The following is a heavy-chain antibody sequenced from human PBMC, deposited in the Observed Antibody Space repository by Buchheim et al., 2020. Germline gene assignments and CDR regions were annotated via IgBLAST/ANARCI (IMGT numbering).Heavy chain of an antibody. V-gene: IGHV3-11*06. D-gene: IGHD2-15*01. CDR1: GFAFSDYY. CDR2: ISSSSLYT. Sequence: QVQLVESGGGLVKPGGSLRLSCAASGFAFSDYYMSWIRQAPGRGLEWVSYISSSSLYTNYADSVKGRFTISRDNAKNSLYLQMNSLRAEDTAVYYCARDPVSGGRAAIHYFDYWGQGAL. CDR3: ARDPVSGGRAAIHYFDY. J-gene: IGHJ4*02.